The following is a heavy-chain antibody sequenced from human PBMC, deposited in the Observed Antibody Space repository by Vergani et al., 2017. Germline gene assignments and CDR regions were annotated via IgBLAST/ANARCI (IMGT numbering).Heavy chain of an antibody. CDR3: ARGGYSGNYYQDFDY. V-gene: IGHV3-49*04. D-gene: IGHD1-26*01. CDR2: IRSKAYGGTT. Sequence: EVQLVESGGGLVQPGRSLRLSCTASGFTFGDYAMSWVRQAPGKGLEWVGFIRSKAYGGTTEYAASVKGRFTISRDNAKNTLYLQVNSLRAEDTAVYYCARGGYSGNYYQDFDYWGQGTLVTVSS. CDR1: GFTFGDYA. J-gene: IGHJ4*02.